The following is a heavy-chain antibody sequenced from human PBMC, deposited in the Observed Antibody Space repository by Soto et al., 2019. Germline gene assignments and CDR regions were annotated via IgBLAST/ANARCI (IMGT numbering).Heavy chain of an antibody. CDR2: ISSSSSYI. D-gene: IGHD3-9*01. Sequence: GGSLRLACAASGFTFSSYSMNWVRQAPGKGLEWVSSISSSSSYIYYADSVKGRFTISRDNAKNSLYLQMNSLRAEGTAVYYCARDVHYDILTGYYVKSWFDPWGQGTLVTVSS. CDR1: GFTFSSYS. J-gene: IGHJ5*02. V-gene: IGHV3-21*01. CDR3: ARDVHYDILTGYYVKSWFDP.